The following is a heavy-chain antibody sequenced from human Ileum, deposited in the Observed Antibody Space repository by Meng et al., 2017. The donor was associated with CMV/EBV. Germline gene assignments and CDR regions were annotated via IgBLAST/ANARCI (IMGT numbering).Heavy chain of an antibody. J-gene: IGHJ5*01. CDR1: GFPFSNYW. CDR2: VNTDGTIT. D-gene: IGHD3-16*01. V-gene: IGHV3-74*01. Sequence: CAASGFPFSNYWMHWVRQAPGKGLVCVSRVNTDGTITTYADSVKGRFTISRDNAKNTLYLQMNSLRAEDTAMYYCARGGTYANMWYVSWGQGTLVTVSS. CDR3: ARGGTYANMWYVS.